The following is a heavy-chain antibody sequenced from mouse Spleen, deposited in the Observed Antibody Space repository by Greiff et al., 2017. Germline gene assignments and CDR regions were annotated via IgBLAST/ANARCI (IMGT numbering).Heavy chain of an antibody. J-gene: IGHJ3*01. D-gene: IGHD2-10*01. V-gene: IGHV5-6-5*01. CDR3: AREAYYGNPWFAY. CDR2: ISSGGST. CDR1: GFTFSSYA. Sequence: EVKVEESGGGLVKPGGSLKLSCAASGFTFSSYAMSWVRQTPEKRLEWVASISSGGSTYYPDSVKGRFTISRDNAKNTLYLQMSSLKSEDTAMYYCAREAYYGNPWFAYWGQGTLVTVSA.